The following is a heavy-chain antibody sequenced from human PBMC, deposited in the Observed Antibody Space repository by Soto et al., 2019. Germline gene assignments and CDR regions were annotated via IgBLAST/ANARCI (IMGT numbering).Heavy chain of an antibody. Sequence: LRLSCAASGFTFSSYGMHWVRQAPGKGLEWVAVISYDGSNKYYADSVKGRFTISRDNSKNTLYLQMNSLRAEDTAVYYCAKDGAYGMDVWGQGTTVTVSS. CDR1: GFTFSSYG. CDR3: AKDGAYGMDV. CDR2: ISYDGSNK. J-gene: IGHJ6*02. V-gene: IGHV3-30*18. D-gene: IGHD3-16*01.